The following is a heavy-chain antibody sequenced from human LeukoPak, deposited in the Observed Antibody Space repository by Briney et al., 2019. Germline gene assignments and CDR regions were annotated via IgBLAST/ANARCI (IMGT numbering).Heavy chain of an antibody. J-gene: IGHJ4*02. D-gene: IGHD6-6*01. V-gene: IGHV5-51*01. CDR3: ARERSSQGYFDF. CDR1: GYSFTSYW. Sequence: GESLQISCKGSGYSFTSYWIGWVRQLPGKGLEWMGIIYPDDSDTRYSPSFQGQVTISADKSISTAYLQWSSLKASDTAMYYCARERSSQGYFDFWGQGTLVTVSS. CDR2: IYPDDSDT.